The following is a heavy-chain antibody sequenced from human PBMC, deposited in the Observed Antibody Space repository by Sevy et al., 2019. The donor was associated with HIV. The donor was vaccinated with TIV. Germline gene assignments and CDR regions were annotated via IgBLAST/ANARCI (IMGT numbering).Heavy chain of an antibody. CDR1: GFLFTYAW. D-gene: IGHD2-15*01. Sequence: GGSLRLSCAGSGFLFTYAWMSWVRQAPGKGLEWVGRIKSKNDGGAIDYAAPVKGRFSLSRDDSQNMVFLQMSSLKTEDTAVYYCTTDWRGYCSGGSCYSTADYYGMDVWGQGTTVTVSS. CDR2: IKSKNDGGAI. V-gene: IGHV3-15*01. CDR3: TTDWRGYCSGGSCYSTADYYGMDV. J-gene: IGHJ6*02.